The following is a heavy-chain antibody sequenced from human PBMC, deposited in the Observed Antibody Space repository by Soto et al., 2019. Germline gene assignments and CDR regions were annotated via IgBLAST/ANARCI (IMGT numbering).Heavy chain of an antibody. CDR3: AREDYGGPGGMDV. J-gene: IGHJ6*02. CDR1: GFTFSSYD. D-gene: IGHD4-17*01. Sequence: EVQLVESGGGLVQPGGSLRLSCAASGFTFSSYDMHWVRQATGKGLEWVSAIGTAGDTYYPGSVKGRFTISRENAKNSLYLQMNSLRAEDTAVYYCAREDYGGPGGMDVWGQGTTVTVSS. V-gene: IGHV3-13*01. CDR2: IGTAGDT.